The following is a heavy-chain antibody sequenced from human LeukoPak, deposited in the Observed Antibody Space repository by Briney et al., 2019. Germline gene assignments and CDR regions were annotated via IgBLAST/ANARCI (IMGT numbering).Heavy chain of an antibody. CDR2: INPNSGGT. J-gene: IGHJ3*02. CDR1: GYTFTGYY. V-gene: IGHV1-2*02. Sequence: ASVKVSCKASGYTFTGYYMHWVRQAPGQGLEWMGWINPNSGGTNYAQKFQGRVTMTRDTSISTAYMELSRLRSDDTAVYYCARVGDYYDSKTNAFDIWGQGTMVTVSS. D-gene: IGHD3-22*01. CDR3: ARVGDYYDSKTNAFDI.